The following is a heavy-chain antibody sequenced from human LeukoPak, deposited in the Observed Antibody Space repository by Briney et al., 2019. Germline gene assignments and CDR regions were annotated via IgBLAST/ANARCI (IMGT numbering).Heavy chain of an antibody. CDR2: IYYSGST. CDR3: ARDRGSRGYYYYGMDA. D-gene: IGHD2-15*01. J-gene: IGHJ6*02. CDR1: GGSISSYY. Sequence: PSETLSLTCTVSGGSISSYYWSWIRQPPGKGLEWIGYIYYSGSTNYNPSLKSRVTISVDTSKNQFSLKLSSVTAADTAVYYCARDRGSRGYYYYGMDAWGQGTTVTVSS. V-gene: IGHV4-59*01.